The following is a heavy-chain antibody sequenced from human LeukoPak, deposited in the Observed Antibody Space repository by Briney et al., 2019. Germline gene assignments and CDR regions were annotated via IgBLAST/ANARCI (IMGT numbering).Heavy chain of an antibody. CDR2: ISAYNGNT. D-gene: IGHD4-17*01. J-gene: IGHJ5*02. CDR1: GYSFTDYY. V-gene: IGHV1-18*01. CDR3: ARGNYGDYLYNWFDP. Sequence: ASVKVSCKASGYSFTDYYMHWVRQAPGQGLEWMGWISAYNGNTNYAQKLQGRVTMTTDTSTSTAYMELRSLRSDDTAVYYCARGNYGDYLYNWFDPWGQGTLVTVSS.